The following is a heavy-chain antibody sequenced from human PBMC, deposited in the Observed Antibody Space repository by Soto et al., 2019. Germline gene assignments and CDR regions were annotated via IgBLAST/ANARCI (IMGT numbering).Heavy chain of an antibody. CDR1: GGSISSSSHH. D-gene: IGHD5-12*01. CDR2: IYHSGTT. V-gene: IGHV4-39*01. Sequence: SETLSLTCTVSGGSISSSSHHWGWIRQPPGKGQEWIGSIYHSGTTYYNPPLKSRVTISVDTSKNQFSLRLSSVTAADTAMYYCARLGYRGHNVKDYGMDVWGQGTTVNVSS. J-gene: IGHJ6*02. CDR3: ARLGYRGHNVKDYGMDV.